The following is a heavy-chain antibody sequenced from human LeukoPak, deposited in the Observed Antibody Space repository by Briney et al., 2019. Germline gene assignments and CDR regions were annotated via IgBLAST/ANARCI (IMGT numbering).Heavy chain of an antibody. V-gene: IGHV1-18*01. CDR3: ATGTTPGAFDY. J-gene: IGHJ4*02. CDR2: ISAYNGNT. Sequence: ASVKVSCKTSGYTFTSYSITWVRQAPGQGLEWMGWISAYNGNTNYAQKLQGRVTMTTDTSTSTAYMELRSLRSDDTAVYYCATGTTPGAFDYWGQGTLVTVSS. D-gene: IGHD4-11*01. CDR1: GYTFTSYS.